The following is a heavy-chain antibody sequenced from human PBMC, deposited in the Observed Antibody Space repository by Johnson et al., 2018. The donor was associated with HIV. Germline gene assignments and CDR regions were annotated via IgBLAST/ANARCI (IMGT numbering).Heavy chain of an antibody. CDR3: MVAPRPGDVFDI. CDR1: GFTFSSYW. J-gene: IGHJ3*02. V-gene: IGHV3-7*02. D-gene: IGHD2-8*01. CDR2: IKQDGSEK. Sequence: DVQVVESGGGLVQPGGSLRLSCAASGFTFSSYWMSWVRQAPGKGLEWVANIKQDGSEKYYADSVKGRFTISRDNSKNTLYLQMNSLRVEDTALYYCMVAPRPGDVFDIWGQGTMVVVSS.